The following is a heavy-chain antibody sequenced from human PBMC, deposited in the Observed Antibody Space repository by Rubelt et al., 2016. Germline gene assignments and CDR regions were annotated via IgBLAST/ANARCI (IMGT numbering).Heavy chain of an antibody. CDR1: GGSVSTYY. V-gene: IGHV4-59*02. Sequence: QLQLQESGPGLVKPSETLSLTCTVSGGSVSTYYWSWIRQPPGKGLEWIGYISYSGSTDYNPSLKSRVTISLDTYKNQFFPKLTSVTAADTAVYYCARDLRVRGVTGVFDYWGQGTLVTVSS. CDR3: ARDLRVRGVTGVFDY. CDR2: ISYSGST. D-gene: IGHD3-10*01. J-gene: IGHJ4*02.